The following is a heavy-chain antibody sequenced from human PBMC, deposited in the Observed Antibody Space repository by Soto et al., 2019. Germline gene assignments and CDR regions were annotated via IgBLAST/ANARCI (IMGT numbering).Heavy chain of an antibody. J-gene: IGHJ3*01. D-gene: IGHD3-3*01. Sequence: EVQLVESGGGLVKPGGSLRLSCAATGFTFSSYTMNWVRQAPGKGLEWVSSISSRSSYIYYADSVKGRYTISRDNAKDSLYLQMNSLRAEDTAVYYCATVITTDAAFDVWGQGTIVTFSS. CDR1: GFTFSSYT. CDR2: ISSRSSYI. CDR3: ATVITTDAAFDV. V-gene: IGHV3-21*01.